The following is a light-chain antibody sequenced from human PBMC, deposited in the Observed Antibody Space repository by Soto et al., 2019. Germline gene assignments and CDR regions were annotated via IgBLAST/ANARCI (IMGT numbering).Light chain of an antibody. CDR2: ATD. Sequence: DIQMTQSPSSLSGSVGDRVTITCGASQTITNYLNWYQQQSGKAPKLLIYATDTLQSGVPSRFSGSGSGTDYTLTISSLQPEDFATYYCQQSYNTPQTFGQGTKVDI. CDR3: QQSYNTPQT. V-gene: IGKV1-39*01. J-gene: IGKJ1*01. CDR1: QTITNY.